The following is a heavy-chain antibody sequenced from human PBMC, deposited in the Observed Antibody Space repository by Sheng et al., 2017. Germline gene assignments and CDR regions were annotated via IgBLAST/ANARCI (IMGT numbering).Heavy chain of an antibody. CDR2: IYHSGST. V-gene: IGHV4-38-2*01. CDR1: GYSISSGYY. D-gene: IGHD6-13*01. J-gene: IGHJ5*02. Sequence: QVQLQESGPGLVKPSETLSLTCAVSGYSISSGYYWGWIRQPPGKGLEWIGSIYHSGSTYYNPSLKSRVTISVDTSKNQFSLKLSSVTAADTAVYYCARQFPKQQLIRRNGWFDPWGQGTLVTVSS. CDR3: ARQFPKQQLIRRNGWFDP.